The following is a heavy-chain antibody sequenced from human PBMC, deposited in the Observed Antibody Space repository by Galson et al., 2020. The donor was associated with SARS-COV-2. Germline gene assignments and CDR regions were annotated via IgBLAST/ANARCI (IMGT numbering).Heavy chain of an antibody. V-gene: IGHV3-23*01. D-gene: IGHD2-15*01. CDR3: AKDGYCSGGSCYGDAFDI. CDR2: ISGSGGST. J-gene: IGHJ3*02. CDR1: GFTFSSYA. Sequence: GESLKISCAASGFTFSSYAMSWVRQAPGKGLEWVSAISGSGGSTYYADSVKGRFTISRDNSKNTLYLQMNSLRAEDTAVYYCAKDGYCSGGSCYGDAFDIWGQGTMVTVSS.